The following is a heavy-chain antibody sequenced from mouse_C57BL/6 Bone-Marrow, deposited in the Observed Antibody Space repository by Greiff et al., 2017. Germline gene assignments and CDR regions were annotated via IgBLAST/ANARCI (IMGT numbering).Heavy chain of an antibody. CDR2: ISSGSSTI. CDR3: ARPHDYDERHYAMDY. V-gene: IGHV5-17*01. Sequence: EVQGVESGGGLVKPGGSLKLSCAASGFTFSDYGMHWVRQAPEKGLEWVAYISSGSSTIYYADTVKGRFTISRDNAKNTLFLQMTSLRSEDTAMYYCARPHDYDERHYAMDYWGQGTSVTVSS. D-gene: IGHD2-4*01. CDR1: GFTFSDYG. J-gene: IGHJ4*01.